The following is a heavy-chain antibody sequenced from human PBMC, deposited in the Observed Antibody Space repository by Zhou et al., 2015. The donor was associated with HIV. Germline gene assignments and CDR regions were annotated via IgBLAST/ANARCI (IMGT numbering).Heavy chain of an antibody. CDR3: VRDIQSVAFDV. J-gene: IGHJ3*01. D-gene: IGHD4-11*01. CDR1: GFTVSNNY. CDR2: IYSGSRT. V-gene: IGHV3-66*01. Sequence: EVQLLQSGGGLVQPGGSLRLSCAASGFTVSNNYMSWVRQAPGKGLEWVSLIYSGSRTYYADSVKGRFTISRDNAKNSVSLQLNSLTAEDTALYYCVRDIQSVAFDVWGQGALVTVSS.